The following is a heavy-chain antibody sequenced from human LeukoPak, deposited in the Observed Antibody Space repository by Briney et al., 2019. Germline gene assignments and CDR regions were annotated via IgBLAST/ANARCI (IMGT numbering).Heavy chain of an antibody. D-gene: IGHD6-6*01. CDR2: INHSGST. V-gene: IGHV4-34*01. J-gene: IGHJ4*02. CDR3: ARQAARGFDY. CDR1: SGSFSGYY. Sequence: PSETLSLTCAVYSGSFSGYYWSWIRQPPGKGLEWIGEINHSGSTNYNPSLKSRVTISVDTSKNQFSLKLSSVTAADTAVYYCARQAARGFDYWGQGTLVTVSS.